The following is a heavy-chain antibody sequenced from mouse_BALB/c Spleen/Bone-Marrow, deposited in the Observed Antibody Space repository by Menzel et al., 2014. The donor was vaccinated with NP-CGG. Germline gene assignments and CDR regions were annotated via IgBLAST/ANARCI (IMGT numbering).Heavy chain of an antibody. D-gene: IGHD2-3*01. J-gene: IGHJ2*01. V-gene: IGHV1-62-2*01. CDR2: FYPGSGSI. CDR3: ARHEGGEMGFGY. Sequence: VHVKQSGVGLVQPGASVKLSCKASGYTFTEYIIHWVKQRSGQGLEWIGWFYPGSGSIKYNEKFKDKATLTADKSSSTVYMELSRLTSEDSAVYFCARHEGGEMGFGYWGQGTTLTVSS. CDR1: GYTFTEYI.